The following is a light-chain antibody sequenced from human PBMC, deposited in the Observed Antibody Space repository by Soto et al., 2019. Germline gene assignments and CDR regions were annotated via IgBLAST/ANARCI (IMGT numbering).Light chain of an antibody. J-gene: IGLJ1*01. V-gene: IGLV2-8*01. CDR1: SSDVGGYNY. CDR3: SSYAGSSTYV. CDR2: EGT. Sequence: QSALTQPPSASGSPGQSVTIPCTGTSSDVGGYNYVARLQQHPGKAPKHMLDEGTKRPAGGPDRFAGYKSGNSAFLTVSGLQAEDEADYYCSSYAGSSTYVFGTETKVTVL.